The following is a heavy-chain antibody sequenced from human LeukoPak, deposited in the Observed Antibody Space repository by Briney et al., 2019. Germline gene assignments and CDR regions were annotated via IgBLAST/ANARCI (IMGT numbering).Heavy chain of an antibody. J-gene: IGHJ4*02. Sequence: SQTLSLSSATSGGSVCCNSGRWNWIRQSPSGGLEWLGRTYYRSKWSTDYAVSVKSRITINPDTSKNQFSLQLNSVTPEDTAVYYCYCMSDWAFDYWGQGALITVSS. V-gene: IGHV6-1*01. CDR3: YCMSDWAFDY. D-gene: IGHD2-21*01. CDR2: TYYRSKWST. CDR1: GGSVCCNSGR.